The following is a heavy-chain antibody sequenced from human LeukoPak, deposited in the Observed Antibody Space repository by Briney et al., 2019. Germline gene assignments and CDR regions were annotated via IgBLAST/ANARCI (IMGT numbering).Heavy chain of an antibody. CDR1: GFTFSNHA. V-gene: IGHV3-23*01. CDR3: AKGESKDYLNYFDYLNYFDH. CDR2: INISGGSA. D-gene: IGHD2/OR15-2a*01. Sequence: GGSLRLSCAASGFTFSNHAMTWVRQAPGKGLEWVSTINISGGSAFYADSVKGRFTISRDNSKNTLSLQMNSLRAEDTAIYYCAKGESKDYLNYFDYLNYFDHWGQGALVTVSS. J-gene: IGHJ4*02.